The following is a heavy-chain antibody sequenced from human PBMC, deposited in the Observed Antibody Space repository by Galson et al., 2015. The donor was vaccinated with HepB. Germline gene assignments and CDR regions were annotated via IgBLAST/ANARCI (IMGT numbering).Heavy chain of an antibody. CDR2: ISSSSTI. CDR1: GFTFSSYS. CDR3: ARAVFDY. Sequence: SLRLSCAASGFTFSSYSMNWVRQAPGKGLEWVSYISSSSTIYYADSVKGRFTISRDNAKNSLYLQMNSLRAEDTAVYYCARAVFDYWGQGTLVTVSS. V-gene: IGHV3-48*01. D-gene: IGHD3-16*01. J-gene: IGHJ4*02.